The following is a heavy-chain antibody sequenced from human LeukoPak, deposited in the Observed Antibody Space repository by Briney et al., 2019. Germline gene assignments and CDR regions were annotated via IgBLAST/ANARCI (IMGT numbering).Heavy chain of an antibody. CDR2: ISSSSSTI. CDR3: ARAVISIFDN. CDR1: GFTLGSYT. D-gene: IGHD3-3*02. Sequence: GGSLRLSCAASGFTLGSYTMNWVRQAPGKGLEWVSYISSSSSTIQYADSVKGRFTISRDNAENSLYLQMNSLGVEDTAVYYCARAVISIFDNWGQGTLVTISS. J-gene: IGHJ4*02. V-gene: IGHV3-48*01.